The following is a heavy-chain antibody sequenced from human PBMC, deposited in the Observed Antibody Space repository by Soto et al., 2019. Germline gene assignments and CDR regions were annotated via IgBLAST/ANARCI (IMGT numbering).Heavy chain of an antibody. V-gene: IGHV4-59*01. CDR1: GGSINSYY. CDR2: IYYSGST. CDR3: ARVRYCSGGSCYSGFDY. D-gene: IGHD2-15*01. Sequence: SETLSLTCTVSGGSINSYYWSWIRQPPGKGLEWIGYIYYSGSTNYNPSLKSRVTISVDTSKNQFSLKLSSVTAADTAVYYCARVRYCSGGSCYSGFDYWGQGTLVTVSS. J-gene: IGHJ4*02.